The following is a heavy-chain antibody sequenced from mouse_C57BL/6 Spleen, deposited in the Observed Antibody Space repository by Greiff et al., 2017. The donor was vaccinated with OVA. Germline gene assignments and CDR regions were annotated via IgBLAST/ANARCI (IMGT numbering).Heavy chain of an antibody. Sequence: QVQLQQPGAELVRPGSSVKLSCKASGYTFTSYWMHWVKQRPIQGLEWIGNIDPSDSETHYNQKFKDKATLTVDKSSSTAYMQLSSLTSEDSAVYYCARSEVRVCMDYWGQGTSVTVSS. CDR2: IDPSDSET. J-gene: IGHJ4*01. CDR1: GYTFTSYW. CDR3: ARSEVRVCMDY. V-gene: IGHV1-52*01. D-gene: IGHD2-14*01.